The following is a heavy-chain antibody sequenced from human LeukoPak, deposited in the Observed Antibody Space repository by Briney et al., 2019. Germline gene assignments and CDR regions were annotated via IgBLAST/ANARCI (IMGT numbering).Heavy chain of an antibody. V-gene: IGHV3-23*01. J-gene: IGHJ6*02. CDR1: GFTFSDYA. CDR2: ISDSGGST. Sequence: PGGSLRLSCAASGFTFSDYAMTWVRKAPGKGLEWVSTISDSGGSTYYADSVKGRFTISRDNSENTLSLQMNSLRAEDTAVYYCAKFRISIVSYYYYYGMDVWGQGTTVTVSS. D-gene: IGHD3-16*02. CDR3: AKFRISIVSYYYYYGMDV.